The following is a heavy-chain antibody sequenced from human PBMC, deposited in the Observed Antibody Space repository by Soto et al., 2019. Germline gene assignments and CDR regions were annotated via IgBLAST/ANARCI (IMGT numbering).Heavy chain of an antibody. CDR3: ARDQESITDRILQY. CDR2: ISAYNGNT. J-gene: IGHJ4*02. D-gene: IGHD3-10*01. Sequence: ASVKVSCKSSGDTFASFGFSWVRQAPGQGLEWLGWISAYNGNTHYAQKVRDRVTLTTDTSTNTAYMELRRLTSDDTAVYYCARDQESITDRILQYWGKGTRVTVSS. CDR1: GDTFASFG. V-gene: IGHV1-18*01.